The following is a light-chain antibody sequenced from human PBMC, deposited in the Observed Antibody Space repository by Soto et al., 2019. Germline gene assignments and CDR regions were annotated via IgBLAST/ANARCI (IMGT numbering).Light chain of an antibody. CDR3: SSYTTSSTLV. Sequence: QSALTQPASVSGSPGQSITISCTGTSSDVGGYNYVSWYQQHPGKPPKLMIYEVSNRPSGISNRFSGSKSGNTASLTISGLQAEDDADYFCSSYTTSSTLVFGGGTKLTVL. J-gene: IGLJ3*02. V-gene: IGLV2-14*01. CDR1: SSDVGGYNY. CDR2: EVS.